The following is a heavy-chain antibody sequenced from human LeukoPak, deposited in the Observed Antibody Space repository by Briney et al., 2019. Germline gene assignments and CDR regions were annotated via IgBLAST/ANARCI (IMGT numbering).Heavy chain of an antibody. V-gene: IGHV3-43*01. J-gene: IGHJ6*03. CDR1: GFNFNDHT. CDR2: ISWDGGST. CDR3: AKAHIAAADYYYMDV. Sequence: GGSLRLSCAASGFNFNDHTMHWVRQAPGKGLEWVSLISWDGGSTYYADSVKGRFTISRDNSKNSLYLQMNSLRTEDTALYYCAKAHIAAADYYYMDVWGKGTTVTVSS. D-gene: IGHD6-13*01.